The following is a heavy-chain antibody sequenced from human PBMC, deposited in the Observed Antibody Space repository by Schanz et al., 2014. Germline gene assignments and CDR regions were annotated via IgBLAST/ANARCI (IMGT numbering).Heavy chain of an antibody. J-gene: IGHJ4*02. Sequence: EVQLVESGGGLVQPGGSLRLSCAASGFIFSNSWMSWVRQAPGKGLEWVSLIDKSGSAFYADAVKGRLTISRDNSKNTVYLEMNSLRTEDTALYYCARDSAGTTFGVLDSWGQGTLVTVSS. V-gene: IGHV3-66*02. CDR3: ARDSAGTTFGVLDS. CDR2: IDKSGSA. CDR1: GFIFSNSW. D-gene: IGHD1-1*01.